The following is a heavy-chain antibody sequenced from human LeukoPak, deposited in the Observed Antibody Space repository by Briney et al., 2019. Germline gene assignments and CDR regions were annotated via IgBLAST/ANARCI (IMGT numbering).Heavy chain of an antibody. V-gene: IGHV3-33*08. D-gene: IGHD2-2*01. Sequence: GGSLRLSCAASGFTFSSYGIQWVRQAPGKGLEWVAVIWYDGTNKFYADSVKGRFTISRDNSKNTLYLQMNSLRAEDTAVYYCARDGKSAAMDYYGMDVWGQGTTVTVSS. CDR2: IWYDGTNK. J-gene: IGHJ6*02. CDR1: GFTFSSYG. CDR3: ARDGKSAAMDYYGMDV.